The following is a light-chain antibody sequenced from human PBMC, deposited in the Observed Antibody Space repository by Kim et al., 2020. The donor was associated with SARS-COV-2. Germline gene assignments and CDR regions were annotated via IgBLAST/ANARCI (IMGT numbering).Light chain of an antibody. V-gene: IGLV3-19*01. CDR1: SLRSYY. CDR3: NSRDSNDNVL. CDR2: GKD. J-gene: IGLJ2*01. Sequence: SSELTQDPAVSVALGQTVRITCQGDSLRSYYATWHQQKPGQAPILVIYGKDNRPSGIPDRFSGSSSGNTASLTITGTQAGDEADYYCNSRDSNDNVLFGGGTQLTVL.